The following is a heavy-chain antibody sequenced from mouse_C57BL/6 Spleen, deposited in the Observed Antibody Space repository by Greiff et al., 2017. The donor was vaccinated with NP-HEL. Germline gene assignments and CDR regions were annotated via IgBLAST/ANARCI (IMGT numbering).Heavy chain of an antibody. V-gene: IGHV1-7*01. CDR2: INPSSGYT. Sequence: QVQLQQSGAELAKPGASVKLSCKASGYTFTSYWMHWVKQRPGQGLEWIGYINPSSGYTKYNQKFKDKATLTADNSSSTAYMQLSSLTYEDSAVYYCARGVTTVVGRDYWGQGTTLTVSS. D-gene: IGHD1-1*01. J-gene: IGHJ2*01. CDR1: GYTFTSYW. CDR3: ARGVTTVVGRDY.